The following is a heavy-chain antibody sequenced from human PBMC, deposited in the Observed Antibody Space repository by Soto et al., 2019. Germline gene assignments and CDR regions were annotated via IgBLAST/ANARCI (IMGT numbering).Heavy chain of an antibody. CDR1: GYSISSGYH. CDR2: IYHSGST. V-gene: IGHV4-38-2*01. D-gene: IGHD1-7*01. CDR3: ASDAAGTTEGGYHCGMEA. Sequence: SETRSLTCAVSGYSISSGYHSGWIRPPPGKGLEWIGSIYHSGSTYYNPSLKSRVTISVDTYKNQFSLELSSVTAADTAVYYCASDAAGTTEGGYHCGMEAWGHGNTVNVSS. J-gene: IGHJ6*02.